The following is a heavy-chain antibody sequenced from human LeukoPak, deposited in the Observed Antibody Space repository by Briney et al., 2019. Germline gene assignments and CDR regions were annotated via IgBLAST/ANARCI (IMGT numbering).Heavy chain of an antibody. D-gene: IGHD1-14*01. CDR3: AKDLAGFQEPRYYYYMDV. J-gene: IGHJ6*03. CDR1: GFTFSRYW. Sequence: GGSLRLSCAASGFTFSRYWMSWVRQAPGKGLEWVSLIYSDDRAFYADSVKGRFTISRNNSKNTLFLQMSSLKPEDTAIYYCAKDLAGFQEPRYYYYMDVWGKGTTVTVSS. V-gene: IGHV3-66*02. CDR2: IYSDDRA.